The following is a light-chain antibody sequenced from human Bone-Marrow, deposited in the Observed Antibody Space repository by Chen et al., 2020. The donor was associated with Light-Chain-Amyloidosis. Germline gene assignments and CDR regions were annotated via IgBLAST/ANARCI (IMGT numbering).Light chain of an antibody. CDR1: SSAVGGDNH. CDR2: EVT. Sequence: QSALTQPASVSGSPGQSITSSCTGTSSAVGGDNHVSWYQQHPDKAPKLMIYEVTNRPSWVPDRFSGSKSDTTASLTISGLQTEDEADYFCSSYTITNTLVFGSGTRVTVL. V-gene: IGLV2-14*01. CDR3: SSYTITNTLV. J-gene: IGLJ1*01.